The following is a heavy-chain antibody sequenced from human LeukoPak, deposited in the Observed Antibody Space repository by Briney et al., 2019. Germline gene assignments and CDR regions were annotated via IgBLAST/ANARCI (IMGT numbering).Heavy chain of an antibody. V-gene: IGHV3-23*01. Sequence: GSLRLSCAASGFTFRNYAMSWVRQAPGKGLEWVSGISVSGDNTKYADSVKGRFTISRDNSKNSLFLQMNSLRAEDTAVYYCVATVTILDYWGQGTLVTVSS. CDR3: VATVTILDY. D-gene: IGHD4-17*01. CDR1: GFTFRNYA. J-gene: IGHJ4*02. CDR2: ISVSGDNT.